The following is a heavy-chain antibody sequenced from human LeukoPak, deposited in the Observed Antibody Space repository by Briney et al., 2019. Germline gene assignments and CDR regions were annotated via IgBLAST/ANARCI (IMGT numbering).Heavy chain of an antibody. V-gene: IGHV4-59*01. J-gene: IGHJ5*02. CDR2: IYYSGST. Sequence: SETLSLTCTVSGGSISSDYWSWIRQPPGKGLEWIGYIYYSGSTNYNPSLKSRVTISVDTSKNQFSLKLSSVTAADTAVYYWARESYSYWFAPWGRETLVTVSS. CDR1: GGSISSDY. D-gene: IGHD2-15*01. CDR3: ARESYSYWFAP.